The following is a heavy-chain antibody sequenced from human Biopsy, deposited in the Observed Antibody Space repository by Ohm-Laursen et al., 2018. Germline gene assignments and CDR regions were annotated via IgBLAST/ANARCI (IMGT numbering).Heavy chain of an antibody. Sequence: SLRLSCAASGFNLSAFALHWVRQASGRGLEWVGRIKKKSNNDATAYAESMKGRFSIFRDDSKSTSFLQMNSLKIEDTVVYFCTRSAGYGYDYWGQGILVTVSS. D-gene: IGHD5-12*01. CDR1: GFNLSAFA. V-gene: IGHV3-73*01. CDR2: IKKKSNNDAT. CDR3: TRSAGYGYDY. J-gene: IGHJ4*02.